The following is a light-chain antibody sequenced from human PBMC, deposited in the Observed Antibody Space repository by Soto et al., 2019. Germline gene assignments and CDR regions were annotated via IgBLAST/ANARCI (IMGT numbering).Light chain of an antibody. CDR1: QIINSY. Sequence: DIQMTQSPSSLSASVGDRVTITCRASQIINSYVNWYQQKPGKAPKLLIYAASSLQSGVPSRFSGSESGTDFTLTIXSLQPXDFATYYCQQTFSNPPWTFGQGTKVEIK. CDR2: AAS. CDR3: QQTFSNPPWT. J-gene: IGKJ1*01. V-gene: IGKV1-39*01.